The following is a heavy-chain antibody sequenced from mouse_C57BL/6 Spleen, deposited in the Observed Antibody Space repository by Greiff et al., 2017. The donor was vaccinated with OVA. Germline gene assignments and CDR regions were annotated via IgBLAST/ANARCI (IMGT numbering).Heavy chain of an antibody. Sequence: VQLQQPGAELVKPGASVKLSCKASGYTFTSYWMHWVKQRPGQGLEWIGMIHPNSGSTNYNEKFKSKATLTVDKSSSTAYMQLSSLTSEDSAVYYCARADGSSHYFDYWGQGTTLTVSS. D-gene: IGHD1-1*01. V-gene: IGHV1-64*01. CDR3: ARADGSSHYFDY. CDR1: GYTFTSYW. CDR2: IHPNSGST. J-gene: IGHJ2*01.